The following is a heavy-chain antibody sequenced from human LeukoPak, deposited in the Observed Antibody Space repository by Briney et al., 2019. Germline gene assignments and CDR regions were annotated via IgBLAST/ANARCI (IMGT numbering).Heavy chain of an antibody. Sequence: GESLKISCKGSGYSFTSYWIGWVRQMLGKGLEWMGTIYPGDSDTRYSPSFQGQVTISADKSISTAYLQWSSLKASDTAMYYCARLPGGYDSSGYYYYYYYMDVWGKGTTVTVSS. V-gene: IGHV5-51*01. CDR2: IYPGDSDT. D-gene: IGHD3-22*01. J-gene: IGHJ6*03. CDR1: GYSFTSYW. CDR3: ARLPGGYDSSGYYYYYYYMDV.